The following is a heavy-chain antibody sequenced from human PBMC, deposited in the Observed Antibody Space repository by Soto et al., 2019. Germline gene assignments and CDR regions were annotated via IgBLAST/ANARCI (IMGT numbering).Heavy chain of an antibody. Sequence: LRLSCAASGFSFRSYDIHWVRQAPGKGLEWVAYISYGGSKKYYADSVQGRFTISRDNSKNTQYLQMDSLRPEDTAVYYCVRDSKRLGAFDLWGHGTMVT. D-gene: IGHD3-16*01. J-gene: IGHJ3*01. CDR3: VRDSKRLGAFDL. CDR1: GFSFRSYD. V-gene: IGHV3-30-3*01. CDR2: ISYGGSKK.